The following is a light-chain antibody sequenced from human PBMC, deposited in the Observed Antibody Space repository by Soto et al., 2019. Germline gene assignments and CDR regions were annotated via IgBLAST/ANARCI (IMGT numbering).Light chain of an antibody. CDR1: HSISSSY. V-gene: IGKV3-20*01. J-gene: IGKJ1*01. CDR3: QQYESSPRT. CDR2: GAS. Sequence: EIVLAQSPGTLSLSPGERATLSCRASHSISSSYLAWYQQKPGQAPRLLIFGASSRATGIPDRFSGRGSGTDFTLTISRLEPEDFAVYYCQQYESSPRTFGQGTKVEVK.